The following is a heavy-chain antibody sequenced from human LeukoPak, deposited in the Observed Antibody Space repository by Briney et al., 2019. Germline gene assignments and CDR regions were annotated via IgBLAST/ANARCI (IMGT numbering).Heavy chain of an antibody. J-gene: IGHJ4*02. CDR2: IYYSGST. Sequence: SETLSLTCTVSGGSISSYYWSWIWQPPGKGLEWIGYIYYSGSTNYNPSLKSRVTISVDTSKNQFSLKLSSVTAADTAVYYCARVSSYRGSYYFDYWGQGTLVTVSS. CDR3: ARVSSYRGSYYFDY. V-gene: IGHV4-59*01. CDR1: GGSISSYY. D-gene: IGHD3-16*01.